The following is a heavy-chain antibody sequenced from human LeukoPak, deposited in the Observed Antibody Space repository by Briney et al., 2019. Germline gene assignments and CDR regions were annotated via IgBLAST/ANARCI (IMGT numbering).Heavy chain of an antibody. CDR2: ISWNGGST. V-gene: IGHV3-20*04. CDR1: GFTFDDYG. D-gene: IGHD6-19*01. J-gene: IGHJ5*02. Sequence: GGSLRLSCAASGFTFDDYGMSWVRQAPGKGLEWVSGISWNGGSTGYADSVKGRFTLSRDNAKNSLYLQMNSLRAEDTALYYCARERNSGWGTAFDPWGQGTLVTVSS. CDR3: ARERNSGWGTAFDP.